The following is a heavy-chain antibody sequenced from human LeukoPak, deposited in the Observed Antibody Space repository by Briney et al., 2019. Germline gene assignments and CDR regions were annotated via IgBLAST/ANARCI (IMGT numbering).Heavy chain of an antibody. CDR3: AKDLGATPHYFDY. CDR1: GFTFSNYG. CDR2: IWYDGNNK. Sequence: GGSLRLSCAASGFTFSNYGIHWVRQAPGKGREWVAVIWYDGNNKYYADSVKGRFTISRDDSTNTLCLQMNSLRAEDTAVYYCAKDLGATPHYFDYWGQGTLVTVSS. D-gene: IGHD1-26*01. J-gene: IGHJ4*02. V-gene: IGHV3-33*06.